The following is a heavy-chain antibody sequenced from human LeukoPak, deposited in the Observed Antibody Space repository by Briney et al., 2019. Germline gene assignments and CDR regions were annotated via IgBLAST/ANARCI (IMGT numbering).Heavy chain of an antibody. CDR3: VTGDPIWFDP. Sequence: PGGSLRLSCAASGFSFSNYAMSWVRQVPGKGLEWVSGVTSGGGHIYYADFVKGRFTISRDDSKNTLFLQMDSLRVEDTAVYYCVTGDPIWFDPWGQGALVTVSS. CDR1: GFSFSNYA. CDR2: VTSGGGHI. J-gene: IGHJ5*02. D-gene: IGHD3-10*01. V-gene: IGHV3-23*01.